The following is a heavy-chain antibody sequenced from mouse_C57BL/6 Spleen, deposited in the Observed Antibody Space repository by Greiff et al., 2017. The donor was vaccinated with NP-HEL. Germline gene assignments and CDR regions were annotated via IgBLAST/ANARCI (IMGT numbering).Heavy chain of an antibody. CDR1: GFTFSDYG. V-gene: IGHV5-17*01. J-gene: IGHJ1*03. Sequence: DVKLVESGGGLVKPGGSLKLSCAASGFTFSDYGMHWVRQAPEKGLEWVAYISSGSSTIYYADTVKGRFTISRDNAKNTLFLQMTSLRSEDTAMYYCAKQLRLLRYFDVWGTGTTVTVSS. CDR3: AKQLRLLRYFDV. CDR2: ISSGSSTI. D-gene: IGHD3-2*02.